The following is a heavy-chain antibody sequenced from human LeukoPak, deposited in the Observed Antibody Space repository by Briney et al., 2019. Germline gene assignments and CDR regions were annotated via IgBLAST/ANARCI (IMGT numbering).Heavy chain of an antibody. Sequence: GRSLRLSCAASGFTFNIYPMHWVRQAPDEGPEWVAVTLYDGSSTDYADSVKGRFTMSRDNAKNTLYLQMNSLRPEDTGIYYCARGNVAVARNLIDFWGQGTLVTVSS. J-gene: IGHJ4*02. V-gene: IGHV3-30*04. D-gene: IGHD6-19*01. CDR1: GFTFNIYP. CDR3: ARGNVAVARNLIDF. CDR2: TLYDGSST.